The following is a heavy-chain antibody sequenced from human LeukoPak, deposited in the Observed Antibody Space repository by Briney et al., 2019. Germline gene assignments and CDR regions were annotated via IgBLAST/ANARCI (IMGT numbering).Heavy chain of an antibody. CDR2: IVVGSGNT. CDR1: GFTFTSSA. D-gene: IGHD3-22*01. J-gene: IGHJ4*02. V-gene: IGHV1-58*02. CDR3: AAGDYYYDSSGYYC. Sequence: SVKVSCKASGFTFTSSAMQWVRQVRGQRLEWIGWIVVGSGNTNYAQKFQERVTITRDMSTSTAYMELSSLRSEDTAVYYCAAGDYYYDSSGYYCWGQGTLVTVSS.